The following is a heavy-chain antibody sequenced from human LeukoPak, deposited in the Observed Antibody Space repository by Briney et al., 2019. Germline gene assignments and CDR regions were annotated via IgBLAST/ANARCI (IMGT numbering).Heavy chain of an antibody. V-gene: IGHV1-69*10. J-gene: IGHJ4*02. D-gene: IGHD5-18*01. Sequence: GASVTVSCKASGYTFTSYGISWVRQAPGQGLEWMGRIIPILGIANYAQKFQGRVTITADKSTSTAYMELGSLRSEDTAVYYCARDLRGLPLDYWGQGTLVTVSS. CDR3: ARDLRGLPLDY. CDR2: IIPILGIA. CDR1: GYTFTSYG.